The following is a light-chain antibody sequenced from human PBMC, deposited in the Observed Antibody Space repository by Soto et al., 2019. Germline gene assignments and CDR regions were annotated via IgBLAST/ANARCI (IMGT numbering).Light chain of an antibody. CDR3: SSYAGSNNWV. V-gene: IGLV2-8*01. CDR2: EVS. CDR1: SSDVGGYNY. Sequence: QSALTQPPSASGSNGQSVTISCTGTSSDVGGYNYVSWYQQHPGKAPKLMIYEVSKRPSGVPDRFSGSKSGITASLTVSGLQAEDEADYYCSSYAGSNNWVFGGGTKLTVL. J-gene: IGLJ3*02.